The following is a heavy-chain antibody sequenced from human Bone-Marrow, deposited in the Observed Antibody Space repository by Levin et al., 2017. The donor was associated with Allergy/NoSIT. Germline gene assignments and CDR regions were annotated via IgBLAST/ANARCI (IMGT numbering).Heavy chain of an antibody. CDR3: TRYTYGYSDY. J-gene: IGHJ4*02. Sequence: PGGSLRLSCAASGFTLSNAWMTWVRQAPGKGLEWVGRIKSKTDGGTTDYAAPVKGRFTISRDDSKNTLYLQMNRLKSEDTALYYCTRYTYGYSDYWGQGTLVTVSS. CDR2: IKSKTDGGTT. D-gene: IGHD5-18*01. CDR1: GFTLSNAW. V-gene: IGHV3-15*01.